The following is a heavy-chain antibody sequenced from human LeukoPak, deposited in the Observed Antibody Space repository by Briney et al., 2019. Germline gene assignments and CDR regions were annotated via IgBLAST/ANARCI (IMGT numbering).Heavy chain of an antibody. V-gene: IGHV4-30-4*01. CDR2: IYYSGST. J-gene: IGHJ4*02. Sequence: PSQTLSLTCTVSGGSNSSGDYYWSWIRQPPGKGLEWIGYIYYSGSTYYNPSLKSRVTISVDTSKNQFSLKLSSVTAADTAVYYCARSFLTGYPFDYWGQGTLVTVSS. CDR3: ARSFLTGYPFDY. CDR1: GGSNSSGDYY. D-gene: IGHD3-9*01.